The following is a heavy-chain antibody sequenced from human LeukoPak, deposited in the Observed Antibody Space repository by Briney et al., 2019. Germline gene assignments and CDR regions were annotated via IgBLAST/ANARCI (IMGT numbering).Heavy chain of an antibody. CDR3: ARLGDYYGSGSYFRPPLY. J-gene: IGHJ4*02. V-gene: IGHV4-39*01. D-gene: IGHD3-10*01. Sequence: SETLSLXCTVSGGSISSSSYYWGWIRQPPGKGQEWIGSIYYSGSTYYNPSLKSRVTISVDTSKNQFSLKLSSVSAADTAVYYCARLGDYYGSGSYFRPPLYWGQGTLVTVSS. CDR1: GGSISSSSYY. CDR2: IYYSGST.